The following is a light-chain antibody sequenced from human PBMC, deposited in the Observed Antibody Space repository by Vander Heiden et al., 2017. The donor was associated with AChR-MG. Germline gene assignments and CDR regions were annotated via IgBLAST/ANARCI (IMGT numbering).Light chain of an antibody. J-gene: IGKJ3*01. Sequence: EIVMTQSPAILSVSPGERATLSCRASQSVTYNLAWYQKKPGQAPRLLISGASTRATGIPARFSGSGSGTEFTLTISSLQSEDFAVYYCQQYNNWRFTFGPGTKVDTK. CDR1: QSVTYN. CDR3: QQYNNWRFT. V-gene: IGKV3-15*01. CDR2: GAS.